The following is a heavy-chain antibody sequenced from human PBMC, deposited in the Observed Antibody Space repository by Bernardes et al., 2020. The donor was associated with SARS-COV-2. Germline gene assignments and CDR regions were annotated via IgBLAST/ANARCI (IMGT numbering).Heavy chain of an antibody. CDR2: IYFTGRT. CDR3: ATLGVYDFWGSPNGLDV. CDR1: GDSITSNY. Sequence: SETLSLTCTVSGDSITSNYWGWIRQPPGKGLEWIGDIYFTGRTKYNPSLKSRVTISVDTSKNQFSLKLSSVTAVDTAVYYCATLGVYDFWGSPNGLDVWGQGTTVTVSS. D-gene: IGHD3-3*01. V-gene: IGHV4-59*12. J-gene: IGHJ6*02.